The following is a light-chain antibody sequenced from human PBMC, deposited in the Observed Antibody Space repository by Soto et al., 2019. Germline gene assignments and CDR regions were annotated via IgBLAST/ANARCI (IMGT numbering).Light chain of an antibody. V-gene: IGKV3-20*01. CDR2: GAS. CDR1: QSFSSSF. CDR3: QQFSSYPLT. Sequence: EIVLTQSPGTLSLSPGERATLSCRASQSFSSSFLALFHQKPGQAPTLLIYGASSRATGIPDRFSGSGSGTDFTLTISRLEPEDFAVYYCQQFSSYPLTFGGGTKV. J-gene: IGKJ4*01.